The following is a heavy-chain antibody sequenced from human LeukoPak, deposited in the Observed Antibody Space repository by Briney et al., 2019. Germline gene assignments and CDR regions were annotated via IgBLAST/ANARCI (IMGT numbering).Heavy chain of an antibody. CDR1: GFTFDDYG. CDR3: ARDRTTTVTTDPFDY. J-gene: IGHJ4*02. D-gene: IGHD4-17*01. V-gene: IGHV3-20*04. Sequence: GGSLRLSCAASGFTFDDYGMSWVRQAPGKGLEWVSGINWNGGSTGYADSVKGRFTISRDNAKNSLYLQMNSLRAEDTALYYCARDRTTTVTTDPFDYWGQGTLVTVSS. CDR2: INWNGGST.